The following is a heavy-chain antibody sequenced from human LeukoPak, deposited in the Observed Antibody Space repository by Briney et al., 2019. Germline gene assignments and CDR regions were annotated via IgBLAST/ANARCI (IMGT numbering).Heavy chain of an antibody. CDR3: ARGPYPHIVLMVYAIRLDY. Sequence: SETLSLTCAAYGGSFSGYYWNWIRQPPGKGLEWIGEINHSGSTNYNPSLKSRVSISADTSKSQFSLKLNSVTAADTAVYYCARGPYPHIVLMVYAIRLDYWGQGTLVTVSS. J-gene: IGHJ4*02. CDR2: INHSGST. D-gene: IGHD2-8*01. V-gene: IGHV4-34*01. CDR1: GGSFSGYY.